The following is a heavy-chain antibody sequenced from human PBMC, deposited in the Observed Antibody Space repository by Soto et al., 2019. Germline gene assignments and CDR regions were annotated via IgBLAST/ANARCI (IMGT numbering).Heavy chain of an antibody. D-gene: IGHD5-12*01. V-gene: IGHV1-69*01. CDR2: IIPIFGTA. J-gene: IGHJ1*01. CDR1: GGTFSSYA. CDR3: VRCGGVEMATFPD. Sequence: SCKASGGTFSSYAISWVRQAPGQGLEWMGGIIPIFGTANYAQKFQGRVTITADESTSTAYMELSSLRSEDTAVYYCVRCGGVEMATFPDWGQGTLVTVSS.